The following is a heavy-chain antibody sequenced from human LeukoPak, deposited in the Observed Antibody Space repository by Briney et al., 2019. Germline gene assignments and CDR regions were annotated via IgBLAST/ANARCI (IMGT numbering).Heavy chain of an antibody. J-gene: IGHJ3*02. D-gene: IGHD3-10*01. Sequence: SSETLSLTCTVSGDSISALYWSWIRQPPGKGLEWTGYIYYSGSTNYNPSLKSRVTILIETSKNQFSLKLRSVTAADTAVYYCARGGARGSSAFDIWGQGTMVTVSS. CDR1: GDSISALY. CDR3: ARGGARGSSAFDI. V-gene: IGHV4-59*11. CDR2: IYYSGST.